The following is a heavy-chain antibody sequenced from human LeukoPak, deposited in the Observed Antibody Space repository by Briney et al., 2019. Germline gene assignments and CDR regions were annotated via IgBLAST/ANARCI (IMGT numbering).Heavy chain of an antibody. CDR1: GFTFSSYA. V-gene: IGHV3-23*01. CDR2: ISGSGGST. D-gene: IGHD2-2*01. Sequence: GGSLRLSCAASGFTFSSYAMSWVRQAPGKGLEWVSGISGSGGSTHYADSVKGRFTISRDNSKNTLYLQMNSLRAEDTAVYYCAKDRRGCTSTSCYYRFDYWGLGTLVTVSS. J-gene: IGHJ4*02. CDR3: AKDRRGCTSTSCYYRFDY.